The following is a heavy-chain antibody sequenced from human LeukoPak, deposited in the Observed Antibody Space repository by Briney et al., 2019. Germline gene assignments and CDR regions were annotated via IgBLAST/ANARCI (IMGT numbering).Heavy chain of an antibody. CDR1: GFTFSTYA. CDR2: ISGSDGST. CDR3: AKGGALVWSGSYY. D-gene: IGHD1-26*01. V-gene: IGHV3-23*01. J-gene: IGHJ4*02. Sequence: GESLKISCAASGFTFSTYAMSWVRQAPGKGLEWVSTISGSDGSTYYADSVKGRFTISRDNSKNTLYLQMNSLRAEDTAVYYCAKGGALVWSGSYYWGQGTLVTVSS.